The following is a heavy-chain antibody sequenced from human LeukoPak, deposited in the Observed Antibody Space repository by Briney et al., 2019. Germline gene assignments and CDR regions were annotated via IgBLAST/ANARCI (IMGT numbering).Heavy chain of an antibody. CDR2: MYPSGST. CDR1: GGSISSYY. J-gene: IGHJ5*02. D-gene: IGHD6-19*01. V-gene: IGHV4-4*07. Sequence: SETLSLTCTVSGGSISSYYWSWIRQPAGKGLEWIGRMYPSGSTNYNPSLKSRVTMSEDTSKNQFSLKLTSVTAADTAVYYCARAPVAGSSGPNWFDPWGQGTLVTVSS. CDR3: ARAPVAGSSGPNWFDP.